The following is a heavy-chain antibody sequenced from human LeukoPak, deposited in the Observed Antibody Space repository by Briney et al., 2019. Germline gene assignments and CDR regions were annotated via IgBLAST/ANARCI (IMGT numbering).Heavy chain of an antibody. Sequence: ASVKVSCKASGYTFTCYYMHWVRQAPGQGLEWMGIIDPSGGSTSYAQKFQGRVTMTRDTSTSTVHMELSSLRSEDTAVYYCARDYGAGYGLNYYYYMDVWSKGTTATIPS. V-gene: IGHV1-46*01. CDR3: ARDYGAGYGLNYYYYMDV. CDR1: GYTFTCYY. D-gene: IGHD3-9*01. CDR2: IDPSGGST. J-gene: IGHJ6*03.